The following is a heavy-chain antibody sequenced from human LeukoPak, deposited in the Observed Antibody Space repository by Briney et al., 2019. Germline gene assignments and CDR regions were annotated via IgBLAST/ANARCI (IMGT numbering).Heavy chain of an antibody. CDR1: GGSISSGGYY. D-gene: IGHD3-3*01. V-gene: IGHV4-61*02. CDR3: ARDPNDFWSGYLDY. J-gene: IGHJ4*02. CDR2: IYTSGST. Sequence: TSETLSLTCTVSGGSISSGGYYWSWIRQPAGKGLEWIGRIYTSGSTNYNPSLKSRVTMSVDTSKNQFSLKLSSVTAADTAVYYCARDPNDFWSGYLDYWGQGTLVTVSS.